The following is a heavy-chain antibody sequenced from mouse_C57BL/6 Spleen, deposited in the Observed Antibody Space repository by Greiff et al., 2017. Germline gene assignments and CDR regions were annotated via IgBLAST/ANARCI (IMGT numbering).Heavy chain of an antibody. CDR3: ARDGAWFAY. Sequence: QVHVKQPGAELVKPGASVKMSCKASGYTFTSYWITWVKQRPGQGLEWIGDICPGSGSTNYNEKFKSKATLTVDTSSSTAYMQLSSLTSEDSAVYYCARDGAWFAYWGQGTLVTVSA. CDR1: GYTFTSYW. J-gene: IGHJ3*01. V-gene: IGHV1-55*01. D-gene: IGHD1-1*01. CDR2: ICPGSGST.